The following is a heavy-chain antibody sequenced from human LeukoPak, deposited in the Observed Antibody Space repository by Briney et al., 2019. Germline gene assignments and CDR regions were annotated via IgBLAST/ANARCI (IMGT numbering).Heavy chain of an antibody. CDR1: GGTFSSYA. Sequence: SVKVSCKASGGTFSSYAISWVRQAPRQGLEWMGRIIPIFGTANYAQKFQGRVTITTDESTSTAYMELSSLRSEDTAVYYCAREAMVVTPPFDYWGQGTLVTVSS. V-gene: IGHV1-69*05. CDR3: AREAMVVTPPFDY. CDR2: IIPIFGTA. D-gene: IGHD2-21*02. J-gene: IGHJ4*02.